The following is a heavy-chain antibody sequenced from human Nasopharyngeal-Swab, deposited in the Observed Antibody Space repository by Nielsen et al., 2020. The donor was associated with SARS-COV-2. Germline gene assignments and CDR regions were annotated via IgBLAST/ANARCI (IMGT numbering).Heavy chain of an antibody. Sequence: ESLKISCAGSGFTFSSKWMNWVRQPPGKGLEWIGQIHHSGITGYNPSVRGRVIISLDNSKTQFSLTVTSVTAADTALYYCVRHRENSGWCFEHWGQGTPVTVSS. CDR3: VRHRENSGWCFEH. D-gene: IGHD6-19*01. V-gene: IGHV4/OR15-8*01. CDR1: GFTFSSKW. J-gene: IGHJ1*01. CDR2: IHHSGIT.